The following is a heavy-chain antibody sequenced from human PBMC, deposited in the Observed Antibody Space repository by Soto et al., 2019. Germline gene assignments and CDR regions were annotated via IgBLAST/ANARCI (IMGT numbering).Heavy chain of an antibody. CDR3: AKDPRGYSGNDAVDI. Sequence: QGQLVESGGGVVQPGRSLRLSCAASGVTFSSYGMHWVRQAPGKGLEWVAVISYDGSNKYYADSVKGRFTISRDNSKNTLYLQLNSLRAEDTAVYYCAKDPRGYSGNDAVDIWGQGTMVTVSS. V-gene: IGHV3-30*18. CDR1: GVTFSSYG. CDR2: ISYDGSNK. J-gene: IGHJ3*02. D-gene: IGHD5-12*01.